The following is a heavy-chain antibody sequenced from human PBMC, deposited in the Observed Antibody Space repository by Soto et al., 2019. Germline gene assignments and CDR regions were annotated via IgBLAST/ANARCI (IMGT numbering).Heavy chain of an antibody. D-gene: IGHD3-9*01. Sequence: SETLSLTCAVYGGSFSGYYWSWIRQPPGKGLEWIGEISHSGSTNYNPSLKSRVTISVDTSKNQFSLKLSSVTAADTAVYYCARVLRYFDWLSPYYMDVWGKGTTVTVSS. J-gene: IGHJ6*03. CDR3: ARVLRYFDWLSPYYMDV. V-gene: IGHV4-34*01. CDR1: GGSFSGYY. CDR2: ISHSGST.